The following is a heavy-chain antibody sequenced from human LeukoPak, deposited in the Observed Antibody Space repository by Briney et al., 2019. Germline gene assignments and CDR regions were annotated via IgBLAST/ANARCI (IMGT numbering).Heavy chain of an antibody. D-gene: IGHD6-6*01. CDR1: GYSFTSYW. CDR2: IYPGDSDT. CDR3: ARWGRSSVDGMDV. Sequence: GESLKISCKGSGYSFTSYWIVWVRQMPGKGLEWMGIIYPGDSDTRYSPSFRGQVTISADKSITTAYLQWSSLKASDTAIYYCARWGRSSVDGMDVWGQGTTVTVSS. V-gene: IGHV5-51*01. J-gene: IGHJ6*02.